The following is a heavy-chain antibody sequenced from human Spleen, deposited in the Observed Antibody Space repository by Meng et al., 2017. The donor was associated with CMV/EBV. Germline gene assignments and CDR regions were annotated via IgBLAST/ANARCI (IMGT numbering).Heavy chain of an antibody. Sequence: LPCAVYGWSFSSYYWSWIRQPPGKGLEWIGEINHSGSTNYNPSLKSRVTISVDTSKNQFSLKLSSVTAADTAVYYCARGVVHSSWFDPWGQGTLVTVSS. V-gene: IGHV4-34*01. CDR3: ARGVVHSSWFDP. CDR1: GWSFSSYY. J-gene: IGHJ5*02. D-gene: IGHD2-2*01. CDR2: INHSGST.